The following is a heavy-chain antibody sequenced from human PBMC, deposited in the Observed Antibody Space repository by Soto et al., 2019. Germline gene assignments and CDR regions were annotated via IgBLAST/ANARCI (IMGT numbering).Heavy chain of an antibody. Sequence: SETLSLTCAVYGVTFSGYYWILLRPTPGKGLEWIGEINHSGSTNYNPSLKSRVTISVDTSKNQFSLKLSSVTAADTAVYYCARVSPPSTVTRKHLGYMDVWGKGTTVTVSS. D-gene: IGHD4-17*01. V-gene: IGHV4-34*01. CDR2: INHSGST. CDR1: GVTFSGYY. CDR3: ARVSPPSTVTRKHLGYMDV. J-gene: IGHJ6*03.